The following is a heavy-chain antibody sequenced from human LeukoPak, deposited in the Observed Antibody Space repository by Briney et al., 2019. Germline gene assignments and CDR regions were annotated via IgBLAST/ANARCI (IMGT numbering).Heavy chain of an antibody. D-gene: IGHD4-17*01. V-gene: IGHV5-51*01. CDR3: ARGDYGDFRVFYTLFDY. CDR1: GYTFTNYW. Sequence: GESLKISCKGSGYTFTNYWIGWVRQMPGKGLGWMGIMYPGDSDTRYSPSFQGQVTISADKSISTAYLQWSSLNASDTAMYYCARGDYGDFRVFYTLFDYWGQGTLVTVSS. CDR2: MYPGDSDT. J-gene: IGHJ4*02.